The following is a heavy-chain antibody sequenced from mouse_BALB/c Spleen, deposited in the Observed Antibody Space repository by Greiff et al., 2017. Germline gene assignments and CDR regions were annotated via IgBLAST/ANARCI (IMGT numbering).Heavy chain of an antibody. J-gene: IGHJ4*01. CDR3: ARDSSYRYGDYYAMDY. CDR1: GFTFSDYY. Sequence: EVNVVESGGGLVKPGGSLKLSCAASGFTFSDYYMYWVRQTPEKRLEWVATISDGGSYTYYPDSVKGRFTISRDNAKNNLYLQMSSLKSEDTAMYYCARDSSYRYGDYYAMDYWGQGTSVTVSS. CDR2: ISDGGSYT. D-gene: IGHD2-14*01. V-gene: IGHV5-4*02.